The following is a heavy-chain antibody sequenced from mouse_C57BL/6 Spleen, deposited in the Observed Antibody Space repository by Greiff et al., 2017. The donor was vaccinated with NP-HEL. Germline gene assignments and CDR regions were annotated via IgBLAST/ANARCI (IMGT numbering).Heavy chain of an antibody. D-gene: IGHD1-1*01. Sequence: EVQLQQSGPELVKPGASVKLSCTASGYSFTDYNMNWVKQSNGKSLEWIGVINPNFGTTSYNQKFKGKATLTVDQSSSTAYMQLNSLTSEDSAGYYGARKGYGSSSSYYYAMDYWGKGTSVTVSS. CDR2: INPNFGTT. CDR3: ARKGYGSSSSYYYAMDY. V-gene: IGHV1-39*01. J-gene: IGHJ4*01. CDR1: GYSFTDYN.